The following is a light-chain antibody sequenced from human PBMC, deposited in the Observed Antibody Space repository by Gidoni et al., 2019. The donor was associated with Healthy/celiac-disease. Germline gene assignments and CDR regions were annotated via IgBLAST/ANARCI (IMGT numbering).Light chain of an antibody. CDR3: QQYGSSPLT. Sequence: ALTQSPGTLSLSPGESATLSCRASQSVSSSYLAWYQQKPGQAPRLLIYGASSRATGSPDRFSGSGSGTDFTLTISRLEHEDDAVYYCQQYGSSPLTFGGGTKVEIK. J-gene: IGKJ4*01. CDR2: GAS. CDR1: QSVSSSY. V-gene: IGKV3-20*01.